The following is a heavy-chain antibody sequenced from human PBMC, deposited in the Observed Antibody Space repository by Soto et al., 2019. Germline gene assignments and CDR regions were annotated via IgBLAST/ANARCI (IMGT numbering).Heavy chain of an antibody. Sequence: SETLSLTCTVSGYSISSGYYWGWIRQPPGKGLEWIGSIYHSGSTYYNPSLKSRVTISVDTSKNQFSLKLSSVTAADTAVYYCARETRTGGSDYWGQGTLVTVSS. CDR3: ARETRTGGSDY. CDR2: IYHSGST. V-gene: IGHV4-38-2*02. J-gene: IGHJ4*02. D-gene: IGHD2-8*02. CDR1: GYSISSGYY.